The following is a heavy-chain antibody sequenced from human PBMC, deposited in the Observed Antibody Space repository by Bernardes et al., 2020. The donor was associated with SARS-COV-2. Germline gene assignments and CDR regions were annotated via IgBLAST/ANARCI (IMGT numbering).Heavy chain of an antibody. Sequence: SETLSLTCTVSGGSIGSYYWAWIRQPPGKGLEWIGYIYYSGSTNYNPSLKSRVTISVDRSQNQFSLNLSSVTPADTAVYYRARDLSHLVRRGFDLWGRGTLVTVSS. D-gene: IGHD3-10*01. J-gene: IGHJ2*01. CDR1: GGSIGSYY. CDR2: IYYSGST. CDR3: ARDLSHLVRRGFDL. V-gene: IGHV4-59*01.